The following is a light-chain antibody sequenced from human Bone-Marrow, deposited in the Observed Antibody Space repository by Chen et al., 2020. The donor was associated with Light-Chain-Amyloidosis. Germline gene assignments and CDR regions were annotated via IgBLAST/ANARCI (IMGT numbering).Light chain of an antibody. CDR3: CSYAGSYTFGV. J-gene: IGLJ3*02. CDR2: DVS. V-gene: IGLV2-11*01. CDR1: SSDVGGYNY. Sequence: QSALTQPRSLSGSPGQSVTISCTGTSSDVGGYNYVSCYKQHPGKAPKLMIYDVSKRPSGVPDRFSGSKSGNTASLTISGLQAEDEADYYCCSYAGSYTFGVFGGGTKLTVL.